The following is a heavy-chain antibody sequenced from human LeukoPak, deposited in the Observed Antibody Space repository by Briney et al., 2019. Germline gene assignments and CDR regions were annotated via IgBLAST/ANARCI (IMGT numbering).Heavy chain of an antibody. CDR1: GYSISSAFY. V-gene: IGHV4-38-2*01. D-gene: IGHD3-10*01. CDR2: IHYSGST. Sequence: PSETLSLTCAVSGYSISSAFYWGWIGQSPGKGLEWIGTIHYSGSTSYNPSLKSRVTISVDTSKNQFSLKLRSVTAADTAVYYCAKSNGYGLVDIWGQGTMVTVSS. CDR3: AKSNGYGLVDI. J-gene: IGHJ3*02.